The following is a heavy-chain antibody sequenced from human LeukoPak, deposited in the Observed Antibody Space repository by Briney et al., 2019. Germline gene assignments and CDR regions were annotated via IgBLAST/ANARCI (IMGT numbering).Heavy chain of an antibody. CDR3: ARATSGYYDY. CDR1: GFTFSTYA. Sequence: PGGSLRLSCAAPGFTFSTYAMTWVRQAPGKGLVWVSRINTDGSSTTYPDSVKGRFTISRDNAKNTLYLQMNSLRAEDTAVYYCARATSGYYDYWGQGTLVTVSS. CDR2: INTDGSST. D-gene: IGHD2-15*01. J-gene: IGHJ4*02. V-gene: IGHV3-74*01.